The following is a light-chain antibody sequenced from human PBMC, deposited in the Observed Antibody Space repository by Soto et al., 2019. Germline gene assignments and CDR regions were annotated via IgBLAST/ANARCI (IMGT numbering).Light chain of an antibody. Sequence: QSALTQPASVSGSPGQSITIYCTGTSGDVGGYKFVSWYQQHPGKAPKLMIYEVSNRPSGVSSRFSGSKSGNTASLTISGLQAEDEADYYCQSYDSSLSGTLFGTGTKVTVL. J-gene: IGLJ1*01. CDR2: EVS. V-gene: IGLV2-14*01. CDR3: QSYDSSLSGTL. CDR1: SGDVGGYKF.